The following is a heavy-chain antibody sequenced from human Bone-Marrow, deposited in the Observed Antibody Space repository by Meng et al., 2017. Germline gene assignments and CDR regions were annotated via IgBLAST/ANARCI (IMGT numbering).Heavy chain of an antibody. J-gene: IGHJ4*02. D-gene: IGHD3-22*01. CDR2: FSHSETT. V-gene: IGHV4-38-2*02. CDR1: GYSISRGSY. CDR3: ARDETYYYDSSGHRFDY. Sequence: SETLSLTCTVSGYSISRGSYWGWIRQPPGKGLEWIGSFSHSETTYYNPSLKSRVTISEDTSKNQFSLKLTSVTAADMAVYYCARDETYYYDSSGHRFDYWGQGTLVTVSS.